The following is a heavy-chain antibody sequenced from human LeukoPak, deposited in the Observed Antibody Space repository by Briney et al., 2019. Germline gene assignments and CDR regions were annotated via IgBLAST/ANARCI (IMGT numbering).Heavy chain of an antibody. CDR3: ARDVSGSSYYYLDY. CDR1: GFTFSSYA. J-gene: IGHJ4*02. CDR2: ISYDGSDK. Sequence: GGSLRLSCAASGFTFSSYAMHWVRQAPGKGLEWVAVISYDGSDKDSADSAKGRFTISRDNSKNTLYLQMNSLRAEDTAVYYRARDVSGSSYYYLDYWGQGTLVTVSS. V-gene: IGHV3-30*01. D-gene: IGHD6-13*01.